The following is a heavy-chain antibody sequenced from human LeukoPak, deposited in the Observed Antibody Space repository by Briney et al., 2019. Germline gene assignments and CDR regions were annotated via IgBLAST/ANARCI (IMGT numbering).Heavy chain of an antibody. J-gene: IGHJ4*02. CDR1: GYSFTNYW. Sequence: GESLKISCKGSGYSFTNYWIGWVRQMPGKGLEWMGIIYPGDSDTRYSPSFQGQVTISADKSISTAYLHWSSLKASDTAMYYCARHVGSGWSPFDYWGQGTLVTVSS. CDR2: IYPGDSDT. V-gene: IGHV5-51*01. D-gene: IGHD6-19*01. CDR3: ARHVGSGWSPFDY.